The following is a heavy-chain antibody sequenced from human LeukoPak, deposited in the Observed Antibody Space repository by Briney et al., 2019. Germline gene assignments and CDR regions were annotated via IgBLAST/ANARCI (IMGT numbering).Heavy chain of an antibody. J-gene: IGHJ4*02. CDR2: IYYSGST. V-gene: IGHV4-39*01. CDR1: GGSISSSTYY. D-gene: IGHD3-10*01. CDR3: ARRSYDNRFDY. Sequence: PSETLSLTCTVSGGSISSSTYYWDWIRQPPGRGLEWIGSIYYSGSTYYNPPLKSRVTISVDTSKNHFSLKLSSVTAADTAVYYCARRSYDNRFDYWGQGTLVTVSS.